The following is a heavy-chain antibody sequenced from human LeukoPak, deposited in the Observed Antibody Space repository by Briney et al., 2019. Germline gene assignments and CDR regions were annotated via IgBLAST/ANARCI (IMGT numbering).Heavy chain of an antibody. J-gene: IGHJ5*02. CDR1: GGSISSSDYH. CDR3: ARLKRYCSVSSCYLNWLDP. Sequence: SETLSLTCSVSGGSISSSDYHWDWIRQPPGKGLEWIGNLYYGGSTSYNPSLKSRVTISVDTSKNQFSLKLSSVTAADTAVYYCARLKRYCSVSSCYLNWLDPWGQGTLVTVSS. D-gene: IGHD2-15*01. CDR2: LYYGGST. V-gene: IGHV4-39*01.